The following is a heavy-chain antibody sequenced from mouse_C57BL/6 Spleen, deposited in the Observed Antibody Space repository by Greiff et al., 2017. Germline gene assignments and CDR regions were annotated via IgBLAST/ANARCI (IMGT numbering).Heavy chain of an antibody. CDR2: IYPGSGNT. CDR1: GYTFTDYY. Sequence: VKLMESGAELVRPGASVKLSCKASGYTFTDYYINWVKQRPGQGLEWIARIYPGSGNTYYNEKFKGKATLTAEKSSSTAYMQLSSLTSEDSAVYFCARSLHYFAYWGQGTLVTVSA. CDR3: ARSLHYFAY. D-gene: IGHD1-2*01. V-gene: IGHV1-76*01. J-gene: IGHJ3*01.